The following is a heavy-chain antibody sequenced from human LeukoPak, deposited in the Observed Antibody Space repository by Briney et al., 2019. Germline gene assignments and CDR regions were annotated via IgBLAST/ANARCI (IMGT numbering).Heavy chain of an antibody. D-gene: IGHD3-3*01. CDR2: FSGSGDST. J-gene: IGHJ4*02. Sequence: GGSLRISGAASGFTFGNYAMTWVRQAPGKGLEWVSTFSGSGDSTYYADSVKGRFTISRDNSKNTLYLQMNSLIADDTAVYYCAKEGFLEWFLFDYWGQGTLVTVSS. CDR1: GFTFGNYA. V-gene: IGHV3-23*01. CDR3: AKEGFLEWFLFDY.